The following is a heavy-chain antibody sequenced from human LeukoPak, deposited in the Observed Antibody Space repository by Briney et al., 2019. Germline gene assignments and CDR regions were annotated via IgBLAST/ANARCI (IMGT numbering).Heavy chain of an antibody. CDR2: IYHSGST. Sequence: SETLSLTCTVSGGSISSGGYYWSWIRQHPGKGLEWIGYIYHSGSTYYNPPLKNRVTISVDTSKNQFSLKLSSVTAADTAVYYCARARGCSSTSCYAGLLLDYWGQGTLVTVSS. CDR1: GGSISSGGYY. V-gene: IGHV4-31*03. D-gene: IGHD2-2*01. J-gene: IGHJ4*02. CDR3: ARARGCSSTSCYAGLLLDY.